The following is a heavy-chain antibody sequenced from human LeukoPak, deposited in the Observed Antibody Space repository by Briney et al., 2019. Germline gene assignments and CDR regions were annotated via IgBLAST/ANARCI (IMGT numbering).Heavy chain of an antibody. V-gene: IGHV3-30*18. CDR2: ISYDGSNK. CDR1: GFTFSTYG. Sequence: GGSLRLSCAASGFTFSTYGMHWVRQAPGKGLEWVAVISYDGSNKYYADSVKGRFTISRDNSKNTLYLQMNSLRAEDTAVYYCAKAAYFDYWGQGTLVTVSS. J-gene: IGHJ4*02. CDR3: AKAAYFDY.